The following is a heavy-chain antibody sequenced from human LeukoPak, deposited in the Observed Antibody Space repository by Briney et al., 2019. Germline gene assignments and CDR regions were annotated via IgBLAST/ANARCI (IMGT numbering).Heavy chain of an antibody. J-gene: IGHJ4*02. CDR1: GGTFSSYA. CDR2: IIPIFGTA. CDR3: AREYYYDSSGYTSYYFDY. Sequence: SVKVSCKASGGTFSSYAISWVRQAPGQGLEWMGGIIPIFGTANYAQKFQGRVTITADESTSTAYMELSSLRSEDTAVFYCAREYYYDSSGYTSYYFDYWGQGTLVTVSS. D-gene: IGHD3-22*01. V-gene: IGHV1-69*13.